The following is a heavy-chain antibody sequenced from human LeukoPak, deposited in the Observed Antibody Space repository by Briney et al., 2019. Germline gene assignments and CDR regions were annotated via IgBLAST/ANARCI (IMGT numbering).Heavy chain of an antibody. Sequence: ASVKVSCKASGGTFSSYAISWVRQAPGQGLEWMGGIIPIFGTANYAQNLQGRVTITADESTSTAYMELSSLRSEDTAVYYCARDRAQRSYYYDSSGYYYVHWGQGTLVTVSS. CDR1: GGTFSSYA. CDR2: IIPIFGTA. V-gene: IGHV1-69*13. D-gene: IGHD3-22*01. J-gene: IGHJ4*02. CDR3: ARDRAQRSYYYDSSGYYYVH.